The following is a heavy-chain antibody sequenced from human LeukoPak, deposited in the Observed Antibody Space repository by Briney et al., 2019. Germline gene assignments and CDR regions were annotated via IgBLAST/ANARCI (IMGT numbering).Heavy chain of an antibody. CDR1: GGSFSGYY. CDR3: ARDAEWELLDYYYYYMDV. Sequence: PSETLSLTCAVYGGSFSGYYWSWIRQPPGKGLEWIGEINHSGSTNYNPSLKSRVTISVDTSKNQSSLKLSSVTAADTAVYYCARDAEWELLDYYYYYMDVWGKGSTVTVSS. V-gene: IGHV4-34*01. D-gene: IGHD1-26*01. CDR2: INHSGST. J-gene: IGHJ6*03.